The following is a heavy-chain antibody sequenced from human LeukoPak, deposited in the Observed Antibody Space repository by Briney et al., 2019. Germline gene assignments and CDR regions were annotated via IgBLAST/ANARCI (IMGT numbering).Heavy chain of an antibody. CDR3: ARIYGGSYFGHDY. CDR2: ISSSGNTI. V-gene: IGHV3-48*03. Sequence: AGSLRLSCAASRLTFSNYEMHWVRQAPGQGPEWLSYISSSGNTIYYADSVRGRFTISRDNSKNTLYLQMNSLRAEDTAVYYCARIYGGSYFGHDYWGQGTLVTVSS. D-gene: IGHD1-26*01. J-gene: IGHJ4*02. CDR1: RLTFSNYE.